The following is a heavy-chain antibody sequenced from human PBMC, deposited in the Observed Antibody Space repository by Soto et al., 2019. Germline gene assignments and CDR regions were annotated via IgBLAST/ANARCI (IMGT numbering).Heavy chain of an antibody. J-gene: IGHJ4*02. V-gene: IGHV1-3*01. CDR3: ASGRPVYFDN. CDR2: INAGSGYT. CDR1: GYSFTSYS. Sequence: QVQLVQSGAEVKKPGASVKVSCKASGYSFTSYSMHWVRQAPGQRLEWLGWINAGSGYTTYSQKFQGRVTLTRDTSATTAYMELSSLRSEDTAVYYCASGRPVYFDNWGQGTLVTVSS. D-gene: IGHD1-1*01.